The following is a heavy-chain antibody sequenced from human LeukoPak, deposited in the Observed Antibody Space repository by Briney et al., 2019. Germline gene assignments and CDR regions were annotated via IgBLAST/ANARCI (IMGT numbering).Heavy chain of an antibody. CDR3: ARGLLGGSGSYSRGFIMDV. CDR1: GYTFTSYA. D-gene: IGHD3-10*01. V-gene: IGHV7-4-1*02. J-gene: IGHJ6*03. Sequence: ASVKVSCKASGYTFTSYAMNWVRQAPGQGLEWMGWINTNTGNPTYAQGFTGRFVFSLDTSVSTAYLQISSLKAEDTAVYYCARGLLGGSGSYSRGFIMDVWGKGTTVTISS. CDR2: INTNTGNP.